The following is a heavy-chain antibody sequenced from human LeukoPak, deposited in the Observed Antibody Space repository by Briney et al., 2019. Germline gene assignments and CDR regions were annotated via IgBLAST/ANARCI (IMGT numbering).Heavy chain of an antibody. Sequence: KPSETLSLTCTVSVGSISSYYWTWIRQPPGKGLEWIGFIYYTGSTNYNPSLKSRVTISVDTSKNQFSLKLSSVTAADTAVYYCAGMRITTPTVRTLDYWGQGTLVTVSS. CDR2: IYYTGST. V-gene: IGHV4-59*01. J-gene: IGHJ4*02. CDR3: AGMRITTPTVRTLDY. CDR1: VGSISSYY. D-gene: IGHD1-14*01.